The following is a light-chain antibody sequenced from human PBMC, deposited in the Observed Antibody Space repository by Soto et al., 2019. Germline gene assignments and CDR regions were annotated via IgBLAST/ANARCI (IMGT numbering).Light chain of an antibody. CDR2: SSS. V-gene: IGKV1-39*01. CDR3: QQSFSSRWT. J-gene: IGKJ1*01. CDR1: QSISSY. Sequence: DIQMTHYSSCLSASVGDRVTITCRASQSISSYLNWYQQKPGKAPNLLIYSSSTLQSGVPSRFSGSGSGTDFTLTISSLQPEDFATYYCQQSFSSRWTFGQGTKVDIK.